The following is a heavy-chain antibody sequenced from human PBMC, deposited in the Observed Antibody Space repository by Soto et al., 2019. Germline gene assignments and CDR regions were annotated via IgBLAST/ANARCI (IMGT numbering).Heavy chain of an antibody. Sequence: PSETLSLTCAVSGGSFTSNNWWTWIRQPPGQGLEWIGEIYRTGSTNYNPSLKSRVTISLDKSENQFSLRVTSLTAADTAVYYCASRDPGTSVDYWGQGTLVTVSS. CDR3: ASRDPGTSVDY. V-gene: IGHV4-4*02. D-gene: IGHD1-7*01. J-gene: IGHJ4*02. CDR1: GGSFTSNNW. CDR2: IYRTGST.